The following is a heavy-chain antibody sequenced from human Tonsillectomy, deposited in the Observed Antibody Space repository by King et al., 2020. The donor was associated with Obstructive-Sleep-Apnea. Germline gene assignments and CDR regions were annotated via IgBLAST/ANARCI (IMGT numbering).Heavy chain of an antibody. J-gene: IGHJ4*02. CDR1: GFTFSSYS. D-gene: IGHD7-27*01. Sequence: VQLVESGGGLVKPGGSLRLSCAASGFTFSSYSMNWVRQAPGKGLEWVSSISSSSSYIYYADSVKGRFTLSRDNAKNSLYLQMNSLRAEDTAVYYCARDPTGEGYYFDYWGQGTLVTVSS. CDR2: ISSSSSYI. V-gene: IGHV3-21*01. CDR3: ARDPTGEGYYFDY.